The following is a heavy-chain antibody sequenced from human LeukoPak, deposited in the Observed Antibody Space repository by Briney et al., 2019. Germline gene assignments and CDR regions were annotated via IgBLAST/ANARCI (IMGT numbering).Heavy chain of an antibody. CDR1: GYTFTGYY. V-gene: IGHV1-46*01. CDR2: INPSGGST. J-gene: IGHJ4*02. D-gene: IGHD2-15*01. Sequence: ASVKVSCKASGYTFTGYYMHWVRQAPGQGLEWMGIINPSGGSTSYAQKFQGRVTMTRDMSTSTVYMELSSLRSEDTAVYYCARDCSGGSCYGQFFDYWGQGTLVTVSS. CDR3: ARDCSGGSCYGQFFDY.